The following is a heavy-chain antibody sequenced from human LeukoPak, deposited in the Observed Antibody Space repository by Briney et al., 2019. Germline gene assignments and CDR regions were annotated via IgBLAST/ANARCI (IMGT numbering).Heavy chain of an antibody. D-gene: IGHD3-10*01. Sequence: SVKVSCKASGYTLTSYGISWVRQAPGQGLEWMGWISAYNGNTNYAQKLQGRVTMTTDTSTSTAYMELRSLRSGDTAVYYCALTYYYGSGSTINRDYWGQGTLVTVSS. CDR3: ALTYYYGSGSTINRDY. CDR1: GYTLTSYG. CDR2: ISAYNGNT. V-gene: IGHV1-18*01. J-gene: IGHJ4*02.